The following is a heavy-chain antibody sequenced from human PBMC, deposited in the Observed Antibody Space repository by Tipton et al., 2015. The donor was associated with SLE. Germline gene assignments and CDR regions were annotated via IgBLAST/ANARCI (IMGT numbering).Heavy chain of an antibody. Sequence: GLVKPSETLSLTCTVSGGSISSSSYYWGWIRQPPGKGLEWIGSIYYSGSTYYNPSLKSRVTISVDTSKNQFSLKLSSVTAADTAVYYCARSPRVLVVYAPRGFDYWGQGTLVTVSS. V-gene: IGHV4-39*07. CDR2: IYYSGST. CDR3: ARSPRVLVVYAPRGFDY. CDR1: GGSISSSSYY. J-gene: IGHJ4*02. D-gene: IGHD2-8*02.